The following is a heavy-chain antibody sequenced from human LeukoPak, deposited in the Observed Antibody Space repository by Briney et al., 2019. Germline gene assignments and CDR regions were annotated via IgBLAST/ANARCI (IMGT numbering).Heavy chain of an antibody. V-gene: IGHV1-2*02. J-gene: IGHJ4*02. CDR3: AMLWFGEYKANKYNWNNEDLDY. CDR1: GYTFTGYY. Sequence: ASVKVSCKASGYTFTGYYMHWVRQAPGQGLEWMGWINPNSGGTNYAQKFQGRVTMTRDTSISTAYMELSRLRTDDTAVYYCAMLWFGEYKANKYNWNNEDLDYWGQGTLVTVSS. CDR2: INPNSGGT. D-gene: IGHD1/OR15-1a*01.